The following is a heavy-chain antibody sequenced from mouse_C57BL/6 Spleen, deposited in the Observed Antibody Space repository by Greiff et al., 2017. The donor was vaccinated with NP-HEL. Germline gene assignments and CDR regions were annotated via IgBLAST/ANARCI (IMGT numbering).Heavy chain of an antibody. V-gene: IGHV5-16*01. CDR3: AREGLRPGFDV. Sequence: EVMLVESEGGLVQPGSSMKLSCTASGFTFSDYYMAWVRQVPEKGLEWVANINYDGSSTYYLDSLKSRFIISRDNAKNILYLQMSSLKSEDTATYYCAREGLRPGFDVWGTGTTVTVSS. CDR1: GFTFSDYY. CDR2: INYDGSST. D-gene: IGHD1-2*01. J-gene: IGHJ1*03.